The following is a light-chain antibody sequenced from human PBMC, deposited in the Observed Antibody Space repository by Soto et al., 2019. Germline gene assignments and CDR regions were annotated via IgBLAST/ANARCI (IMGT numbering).Light chain of an antibody. CDR1: QSVGSGS. CDR3: QQLVSSPPMYI. J-gene: IGKJ2*01. V-gene: IGKV3-20*01. CDR2: GAS. Sequence: EIVLTQSPGTLSLSPGERATLSCRASQSVGSGSLLWYQHKPGQAPRLLISGASNRATGIPDRFSGSGSGTDFTLTISRLDPEDFAVYYCQQLVSSPPMYIFGQGTKLEIK.